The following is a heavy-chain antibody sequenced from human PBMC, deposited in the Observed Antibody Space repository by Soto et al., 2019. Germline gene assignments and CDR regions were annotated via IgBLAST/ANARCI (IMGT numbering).Heavy chain of an antibody. CDR3: ARGYCTGGSCYRPGFDY. Sequence: SETLSLTCSVSGSSMTTYYWHWIRQAPGKGLEWIGFIYNSGRGSTGSNPSLSSRVTFSTETSKNQISLKVDSVTAADTAVYYCARGYCTGGSCYRPGFDYWGQGTLVTVSS. CDR1: GSSMTTYY. J-gene: IGHJ4*02. D-gene: IGHD2-15*01. V-gene: IGHV4-59*01. CDR2: IYNSGRGST.